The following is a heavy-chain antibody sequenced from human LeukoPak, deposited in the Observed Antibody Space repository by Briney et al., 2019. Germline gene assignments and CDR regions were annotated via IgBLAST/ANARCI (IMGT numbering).Heavy chain of an antibody. J-gene: IGHJ6*03. D-gene: IGHD6-13*01. V-gene: IGHV7-4-1*02. CDR1: GYTLTELS. CDR2: INTNTGNA. CDR3: ARDGGSSWYYYNHMDV. Sequence: ASVKVSCKVSGYTLTELSMHWVRQAPGQGLEWMGWINTNTGNAAYAQGFTGRFVFSLDTSVSTAYLQISSLEAEDTAVYYCARDGGSSWYYYNHMDVWGKGTTVTVSS.